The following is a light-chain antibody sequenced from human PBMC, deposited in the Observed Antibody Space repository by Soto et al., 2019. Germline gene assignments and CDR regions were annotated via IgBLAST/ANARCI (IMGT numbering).Light chain of an antibody. V-gene: IGKV1-39*01. CDR2: ASS. CDR3: QHSYGIPWT. Sequence: IQMTQSPSSLSASVGDRVTITCRASQTISTYLNWYQQKPGKDPKLLIYASSSLQSGVPSRFSGSGSGTDFTLTITSLQPEDFATYICQHSYGIPWTLGQGTKVEV. CDR1: QTISTY. J-gene: IGKJ1*01.